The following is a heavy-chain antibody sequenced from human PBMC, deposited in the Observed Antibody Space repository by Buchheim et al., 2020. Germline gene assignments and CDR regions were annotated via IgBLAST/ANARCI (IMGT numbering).Heavy chain of an antibody. Sequence: QVQLQQWGAGLLKPSETLSLTCAVYGGSFTGHYWSWIRQPPGKGLEWIGEINDSGSTNYNPSLKSRITISPDTFKNQFSLKLTSVTAADTAVYYCATVTRAAAGKRGFDYWGQGTL. D-gene: IGHD6-13*01. CDR1: GGSFTGHY. V-gene: IGHV4-34*02. CDR2: INDSGST. J-gene: IGHJ4*02. CDR3: ATVTRAAAGKRGFDY.